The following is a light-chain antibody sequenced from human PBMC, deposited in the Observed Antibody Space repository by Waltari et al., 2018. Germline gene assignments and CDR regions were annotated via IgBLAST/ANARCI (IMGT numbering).Light chain of an antibody. J-gene: IGLJ3*02. CDR3: SSYTSSSTRV. V-gene: IGLV2-14*01. CDR1: SSDVGHYKY. CDR2: EVS. Sequence: QSALTQPASVSGSPGQSITISCTGTSSDVGHYKYVSWYQQHPGKAPKLMIYEVSNRPAGVSNRLSGSKSGNTASLTISGLQAEDEADYYCSSYTSSSTRVFGGGTKLTVL.